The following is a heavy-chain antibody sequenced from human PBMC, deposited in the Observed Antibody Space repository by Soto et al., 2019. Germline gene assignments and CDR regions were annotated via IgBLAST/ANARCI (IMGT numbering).Heavy chain of an antibody. V-gene: IGHV4-39*01. CDR2: IYYSGST. CDR3: ARLEADLPKDDDAFDI. J-gene: IGHJ3*02. D-gene: IGHD1-1*01. CDR1: GGSISSSSYY. Sequence: SETLSLTCTVSGGSISSSSYYWGWIRQPPGKGLEWIGSIYYSGSTYYNPSLKSRVTISVDTSKNQFSLKLSSVTAADTAVYYCARLEADLPKDDDAFDIWGQGTMVTVSS.